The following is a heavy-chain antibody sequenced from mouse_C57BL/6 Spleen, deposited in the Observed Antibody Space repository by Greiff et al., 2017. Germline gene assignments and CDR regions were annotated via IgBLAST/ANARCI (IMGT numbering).Heavy chain of an antibody. V-gene: IGHV1-82*01. CDR3: ARRFTTVAQYAMDY. CDR2: SYPGDGDT. J-gene: IGHJ4*01. Sequence: QVQLQQSGPELVKPGASVKISCKASGYAFSSSWMNWVKQRPGKGLEWIGRSYPGDGDTNYNGKFKGKATLTADKSSSTAYMQLSSLTSEDSAVYFCARRFTTVAQYAMDYWGQGTSVTVSS. D-gene: IGHD1-1*01. CDR1: GYAFSSSW.